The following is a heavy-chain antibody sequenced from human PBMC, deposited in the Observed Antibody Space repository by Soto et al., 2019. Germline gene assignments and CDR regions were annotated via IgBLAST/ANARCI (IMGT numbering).Heavy chain of an antibody. Sequence: GSGPTLVNPTQTLTLTCTFSGFSLTTTGVGVGWIRQPPGKALEWLAFIYWNDDKRYSPSLKNRLTITKDTSKNQVVLSMTNMAPVDTATYYCAKVDFYYYGMDVWGQGTTVTV. CDR2: IYWNDDK. V-gene: IGHV2-5*01. J-gene: IGHJ6*02. CDR3: AKVDFYYYGMDV. CDR1: GFSLTTTGVG.